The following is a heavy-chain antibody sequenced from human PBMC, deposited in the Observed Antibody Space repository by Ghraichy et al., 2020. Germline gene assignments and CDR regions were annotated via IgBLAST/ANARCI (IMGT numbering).Heavy chain of an antibody. CDR1: GLTVSSNY. D-gene: IGHD3-16*01. CDR2: IYSGGST. V-gene: IGHV3-66*01. Sequence: GGSLRLSCAASGLTVSSNYMSWVRQAPGKGLEWVAVIYSGGSTYYADSVKGRFTISRDNSKNTLYLQMNSLRAGDTAVYYCARDILGGGSGYAFDIWGPWTMVTVSS. J-gene: IGHJ3*02. CDR3: ARDILGGGSGYAFDI.